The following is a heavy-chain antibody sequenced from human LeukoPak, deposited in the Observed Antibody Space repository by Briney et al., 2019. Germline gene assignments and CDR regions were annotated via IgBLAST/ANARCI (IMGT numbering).Heavy chain of an antibody. D-gene: IGHD3-22*01. V-gene: IGHV4-31*03. J-gene: IGHJ3*02. CDR1: GGSISSGGYY. CDR3: AREAYYYDSSGYYAGAFDI. CDR2: IYYSGST. Sequence: SETLSLTCTVSGGSISSGGYYWSWIRQHPGKGLEWIGYIYYSGSTYYNPSLKSRVTISVDTSKNQFSLKLSSVTAADTAVYYCAREAYYYDSSGYYAGAFDIWGQGTMVTVSS.